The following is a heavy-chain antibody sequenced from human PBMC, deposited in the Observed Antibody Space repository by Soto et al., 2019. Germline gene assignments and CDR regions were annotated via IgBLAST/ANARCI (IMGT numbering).Heavy chain of an antibody. J-gene: IGHJ5*02. V-gene: IGHV1-18*01. Sequence: QVQLVQSGAEVKKPGASVKVSCKASGYTFTSYGISWVRQAPGQGLEWMGWISAYNGNTNYAQKLQGRVTMTTDTSTSTAYMELRSLRSYDTAVYYCARDSLGLNPIGYNWFDPWGQGTLVTVSS. D-gene: IGHD3-16*01. CDR3: ARDSLGLNPIGYNWFDP. CDR2: ISAYNGNT. CDR1: GYTFTSYG.